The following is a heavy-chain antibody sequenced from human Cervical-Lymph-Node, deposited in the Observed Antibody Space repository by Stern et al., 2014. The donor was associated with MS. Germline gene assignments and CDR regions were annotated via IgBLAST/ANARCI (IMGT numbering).Heavy chain of an antibody. J-gene: IGHJ4*02. CDR2: INADGSSP. CDR1: GFTFDSYS. Sequence: EVQLVESGGGLVQPGGSLRLSWAASGFTFDSYSMNWVRQAPGTGLEWLSRINADGSSPRYADAMKSRFTISRDNAKNMLYREMNSLRAEDTAVYYCSGSNWYFFDYWGQGTLVTVSS. D-gene: IGHD6-13*01. V-gene: IGHV3-74*01. CDR3: SGSNWYFFDY.